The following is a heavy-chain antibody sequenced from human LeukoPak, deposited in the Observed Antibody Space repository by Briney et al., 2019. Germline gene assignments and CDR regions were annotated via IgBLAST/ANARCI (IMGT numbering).Heavy chain of an antibody. CDR3: ARCNGMGATFYFDY. D-gene: IGHD1-26*01. V-gene: IGHV1-18*01. CDR2: ISAYNGNT. CDR1: GYTFTSYG. Sequence: ASVKVSCKASGYTFTSYGISWVRQAPGQGLEWMGWISAYNGNTNYAQKLQGRVTMTTDTSTSTAYMGLRGLRSDDTAVYYCARCNGMGATFYFDYWGQGTLVTVSS. J-gene: IGHJ4*02.